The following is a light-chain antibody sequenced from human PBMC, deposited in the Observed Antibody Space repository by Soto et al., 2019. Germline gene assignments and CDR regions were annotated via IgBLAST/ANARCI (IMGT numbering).Light chain of an antibody. Sequence: DIQMTQSPSSLSASVGDRVTITCRASQSISSYLNWYHQKPGKAPKILIYAASSLQSGVPSRFSGSGSGTDFTLTISSLQPEDFATYYCQHSYSTPYTFGQGTKLEIK. CDR3: QHSYSTPYT. J-gene: IGKJ2*01. V-gene: IGKV1-39*01. CDR1: QSISSY. CDR2: AAS.